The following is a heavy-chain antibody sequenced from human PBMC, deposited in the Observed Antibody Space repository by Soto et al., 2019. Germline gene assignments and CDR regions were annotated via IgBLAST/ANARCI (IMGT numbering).Heavy chain of an antibody. J-gene: IGHJ4*02. Sequence: AASVKVSCKASGYTFTGYYMHWVRQAPGQGLEWMGWINPNSGGTNYAQKFQGRVTMTRDTSISTAYMELSRLRSDDTAVYYCASLKSTATGPFDYWGQGTLVTVYS. CDR3: ASLKSTATGPFDY. D-gene: IGHD5-18*01. CDR2: INPNSGGT. CDR1: GYTFTGYY. V-gene: IGHV1-2*02.